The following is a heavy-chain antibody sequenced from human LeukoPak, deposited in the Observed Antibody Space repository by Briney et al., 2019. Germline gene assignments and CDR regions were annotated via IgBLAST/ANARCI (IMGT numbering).Heavy chain of an antibody. J-gene: IGHJ6*03. CDR2: FDPEDGET. CDR3: ATGGFVVGYYYYYMEV. CDR1: GYTLTELS. V-gene: IGHV1-24*01. D-gene: IGHD1-26*01. Sequence: GASVTVSCKVSGYTLTELSMHWVRQAPGKGLEWMGGFDPEDGETIYAQKFQGRVTMTEDTSTDTAYMELSSLRSEDTAVYYRATGGFVVGYYYYYMEVWGKGATVTVSS.